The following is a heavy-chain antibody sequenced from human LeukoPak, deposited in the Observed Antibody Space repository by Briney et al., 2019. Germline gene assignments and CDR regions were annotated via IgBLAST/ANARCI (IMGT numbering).Heavy chain of an antibody. CDR2: ISSSSSYI. CDR1: GFTFSSYS. Sequence: GGSLRLSCAASGFTFSSYSMNWVRQAPGKGLEWVSSISSSSSYIYYADSVKGRFTISRDNAKNSLYLQMNSLIAEDTAVYYCARDVYSSGWTFDYWGQGTLVTVSS. CDR3: ARDVYSSGWTFDY. V-gene: IGHV3-21*01. D-gene: IGHD6-19*01. J-gene: IGHJ4*02.